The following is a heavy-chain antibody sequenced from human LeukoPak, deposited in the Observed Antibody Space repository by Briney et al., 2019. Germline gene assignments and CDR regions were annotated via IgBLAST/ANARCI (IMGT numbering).Heavy chain of an antibody. Sequence: AGGSLRLSCAGSGFTFSNYAMSWVRQAPGKGLEWVSSISSSSSYIYYADSVKGRFTISKDNAKNSLYLQMNSLRAEDTAVYYCARGPCSSTSCYSYSGSYSWGQGTLVTVSS. CDR3: ARGPCSSTSCYSYSGSYS. J-gene: IGHJ4*02. CDR2: ISSSSSYI. D-gene: IGHD2-2*01. CDR1: GFTFSNYA. V-gene: IGHV3-21*01.